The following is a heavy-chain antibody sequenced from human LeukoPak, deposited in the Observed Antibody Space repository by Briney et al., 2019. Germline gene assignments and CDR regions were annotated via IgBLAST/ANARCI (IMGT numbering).Heavy chain of an antibody. CDR2: ISSSGSYI. CDR3: AREDYDFWSGYYSKVNFDY. CDR1: GFTFSSYS. Sequence: GGSLRLSCAASGFTFSSYSMNWVRQAPGKGLEWVSSISSSGSYIYYADSVKGRFTISRDNTKNSLYLQMNSLRTEDTAVYHCAREDYDFWSGYYSKVNFDYWGQGTLVTVSS. V-gene: IGHV3-21*01. D-gene: IGHD3-3*01. J-gene: IGHJ4*02.